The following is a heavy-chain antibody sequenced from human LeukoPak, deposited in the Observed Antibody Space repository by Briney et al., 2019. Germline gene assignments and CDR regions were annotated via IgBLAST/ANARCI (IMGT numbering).Heavy chain of an antibody. CDR3: ARVYPFGGSGSYYLDY. J-gene: IGHJ4*02. V-gene: IGHV1-18*01. CDR2: ISAYNGNT. Sequence: GASVKVSCKASGYTFTSYGISWVRQAPGQGLEWMGWISAYNGNTNYAQKLQGRVTMTTDTSTSTAYMELRSLRSDDTAVYYCARVYPFGGSGSYYLDYWGQGTLVTVSS. CDR1: GYTFTSYG. D-gene: IGHD3-10*01.